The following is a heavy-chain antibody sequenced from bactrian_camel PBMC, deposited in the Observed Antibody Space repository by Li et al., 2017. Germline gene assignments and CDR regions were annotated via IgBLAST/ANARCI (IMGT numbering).Heavy chain of an antibody. Sequence: QLVESGGGSVQAGGSLTLSCAASGFTRNLYMAWFRQTPGSEREGAAGIYTNGATYYADSVKGRFTISQDNAKNTVYLQMNSLKPEDTAMYYCAARGPYCYTKLSVRDFTYWGQGTQVTVS. CDR2: IYTNGAT. J-gene: IGHJ6*01. V-gene: IGHV3S63*01. CDR1: GFTRNLY. D-gene: IGHD2*01. CDR3: AARGPYCYTKLSVRDFTY.